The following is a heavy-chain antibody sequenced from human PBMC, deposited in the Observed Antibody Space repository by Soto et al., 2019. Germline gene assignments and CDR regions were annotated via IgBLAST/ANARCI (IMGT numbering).Heavy chain of an antibody. CDR2: ISFDGSNK. J-gene: IGHJ6*02. V-gene: IGHV3-30*18. Sequence: GGSLRLSCAASGFTFSGYGIHWVRQAPGKGLEWVAVISFDGSNKYYADSVKGRFTISRDNSKNTLYLQMNSLRAEDTAVYYCAKDVVVVPAAAYYYYGMDVWGQGTTVTVSS. D-gene: IGHD2-2*01. CDR3: AKDVVVVPAAAYYYYGMDV. CDR1: GFTFSGYG.